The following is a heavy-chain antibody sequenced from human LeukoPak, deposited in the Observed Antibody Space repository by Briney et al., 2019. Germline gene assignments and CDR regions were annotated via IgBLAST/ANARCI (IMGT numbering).Heavy chain of an antibody. CDR3: ARGRYDSSGYYSIFDY. V-gene: IGHV3-21*01. J-gene: IGHJ4*02. CDR1: GFAFSNYN. Sequence: PGGSLRLSCAASGFAFSNYNRNWVRQAPGKGLEWVSSISRTSIYMYYADSVKGRFTISRDNAKKSLYLQMNSLRAEDTAVYYCARGRYDSSGYYSIFDYWGQGTLVTVSS. CDR2: ISRTSIYM. D-gene: IGHD3-22*01.